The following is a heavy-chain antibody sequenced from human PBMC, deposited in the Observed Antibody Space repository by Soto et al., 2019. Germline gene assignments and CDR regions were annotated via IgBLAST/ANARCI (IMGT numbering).Heavy chain of an antibody. D-gene: IGHD3-16*02. CDR2: ISAYNGNT. CDR1: GYTFTSYG. V-gene: IGHV1-18*01. J-gene: IGHJ1*01. Sequence: ASVKVSCKASGYTFTSYGISWVRQAPGQGLEWMGWISAYNGNTNYAQKLQGRVTMTTDTSTSTAYMELRSLRSDDTAVYYCATDRFGWLYLAESFQHWGQGTLVTVSS. CDR3: ATDRFGWLYLAESFQH.